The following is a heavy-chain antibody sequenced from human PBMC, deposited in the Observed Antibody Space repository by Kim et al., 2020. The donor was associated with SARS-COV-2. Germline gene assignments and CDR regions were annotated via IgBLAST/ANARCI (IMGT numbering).Heavy chain of an antibody. CDR1: GFAFDDYA. J-gene: IGHJ6*02. CDR3: VRDHDYFAMDV. V-gene: IGHV3-9*01. CDR2: ISWNSAKI. Sequence: GGSLRLSCTASGFAFDDYAIHWVRQAPGKGLEWVSGISWNSAKIDYADSVKGRFTISRDNAKNSVYLQMNSLRDEDTALYYCVRDHDYFAMDVWGQGTTVTVSS.